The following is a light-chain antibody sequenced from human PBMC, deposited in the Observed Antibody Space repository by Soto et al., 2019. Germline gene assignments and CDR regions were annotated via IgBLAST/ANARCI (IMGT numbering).Light chain of an antibody. CDR2: EVS. CDR1: SSDVGGYNY. J-gene: IGLJ2*01. CDR3: SSYTSSITLVV. Sequence: HSALTQPASVSGSPGQSITISCTGTSSDVGGYNYVSWYQQHPGKAPKFMIYEVSNRPSGVSNRFSGSKSGNTASLTISGLQAEDEADYYCSSYTSSITLVVFGGG. V-gene: IGLV2-14*01.